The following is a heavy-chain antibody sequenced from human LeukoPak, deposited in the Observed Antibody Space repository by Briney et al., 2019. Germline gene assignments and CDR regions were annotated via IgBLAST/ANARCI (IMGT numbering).Heavy chain of an antibody. Sequence: PGGSLRLSCAASGFTFSSYAMSWVRQAPGKGLEWVSAISGSGGSTYYADSMKGRFTISRDNSKNTLYLQMNSLRAEDTAVYYCAKDLTYDFPWMGAFDIWGQGTMVTVSS. CDR1: GFTFSSYA. CDR3: AKDLTYDFPWMGAFDI. V-gene: IGHV3-23*01. D-gene: IGHD3-3*01. J-gene: IGHJ3*02. CDR2: ISGSGGST.